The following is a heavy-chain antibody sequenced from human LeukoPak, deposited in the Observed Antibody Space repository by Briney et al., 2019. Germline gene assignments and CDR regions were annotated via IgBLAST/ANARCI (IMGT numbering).Heavy chain of an antibody. CDR1: GFTFSSYS. J-gene: IGHJ4*02. V-gene: IGHV3-21*01. CDR3: ARSITIFGVVIGADY. Sequence: GGSLRLSCAASGFTFSSYSMNWVRQAPGKGLEWVSSISSSSSYIYYADSVKGRFTISRDNAKNSLYLQMNSLRAEDTAVYYCARSITIFGVVIGADYWGQGTLVTVSS. CDR2: ISSSSSYI. D-gene: IGHD3-3*01.